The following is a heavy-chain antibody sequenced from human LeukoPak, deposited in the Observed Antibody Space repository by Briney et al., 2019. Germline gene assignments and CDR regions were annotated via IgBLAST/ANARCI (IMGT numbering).Heavy chain of an antibody. Sequence: GGSLRLSCAASGFTFSSYSMNWVRQAPGKGLEGVSYISSSSSTIYYADSVKGRFTISRDNAKNSLYLQMNSLRAEDTAVYYCARDHLLVSGWLLPVYFDYWGQGTLVTVSS. V-gene: IGHV3-48*01. CDR2: ISSSSSTI. CDR1: GFTFSSYS. CDR3: ARDHLLVSGWLLPVYFDY. J-gene: IGHJ4*02. D-gene: IGHD6-19*01.